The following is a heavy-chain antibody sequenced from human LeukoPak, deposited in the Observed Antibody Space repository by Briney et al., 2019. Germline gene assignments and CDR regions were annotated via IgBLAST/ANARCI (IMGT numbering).Heavy chain of an antibody. CDR1: GFTFSNAW. CDR3: TTSYVAVAGTHAFDI. V-gene: IGHV3-15*01. CDR2: IKSKTGGGTT. J-gene: IGHJ3*02. D-gene: IGHD6-19*01. Sequence: GGSLRLSCAASGFTFSNAWMSWVRQAPGKGLEWVGRIKSKTGGGTTDYAAPVKGRFTISRDDSKNKLYLQMNSLKTEDTAVYYCTTSYVAVAGTHAFDIWGQGTMVTVAS.